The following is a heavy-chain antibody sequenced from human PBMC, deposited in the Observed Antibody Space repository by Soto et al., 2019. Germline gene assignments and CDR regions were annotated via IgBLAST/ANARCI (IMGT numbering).Heavy chain of an antibody. CDR2: ISSSGSTI. CDR3: ARKPHTVTTPLWFDY. Sequence: GSLRLSCVASGVTFTTNAMDWVRQAPGKGLEWVSYISSSGSTIYYADSVKGRFTISRDNAKNSLYLQMNSLRAEDTAVYYCARKPHTVTTPLWFDYWGQGTLVTLS. V-gene: IGHV3-48*03. D-gene: IGHD4-17*01. CDR1: GVTFTTNA. J-gene: IGHJ4*02.